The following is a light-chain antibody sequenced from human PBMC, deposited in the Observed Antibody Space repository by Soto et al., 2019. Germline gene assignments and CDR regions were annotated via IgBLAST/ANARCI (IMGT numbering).Light chain of an antibody. J-gene: IGKJ4*01. CDR3: MQAQQTPLT. Sequence: DIVMTQSPLSLPVTPGEPASISCRSSQSLLHSNGYNCLDWYLQKPGQAPQLLIHLGSTRASGVPARFRGSGSGTDFTLKISRVEAEDVGAYYCMQAQQTPLTFGGGTKVEIK. V-gene: IGKV2-28*01. CDR2: LGS. CDR1: QSLLHSNGYNC.